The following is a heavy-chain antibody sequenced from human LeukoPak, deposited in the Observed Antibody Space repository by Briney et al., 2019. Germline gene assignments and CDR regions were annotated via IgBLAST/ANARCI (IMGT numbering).Heavy chain of an antibody. V-gene: IGHV1-69*04. J-gene: IGHJ4*02. CDR1: GGTFSSYA. CDR3: ARDLEMATIGWVIGFDY. CDR2: IIPILGIA. Sequence: RASVKVSCKASGGTFSSYAISWVRQAPGQGLEWMGRIIPILGIANYAQKFQGRVTVTADKSTSTAYMELSSLRSEDTAVYYCARDLEMATIGWVIGFDYWGQGTLVTVSS. D-gene: IGHD5-24*01.